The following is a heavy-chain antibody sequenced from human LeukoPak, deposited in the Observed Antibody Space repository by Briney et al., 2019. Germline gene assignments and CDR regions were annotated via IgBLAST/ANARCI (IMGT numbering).Heavy chain of an antibody. D-gene: IGHD3-22*01. CDR2: INHSGST. CDR1: GGSFSGYY. Sequence: SETLSLTCAVYGGSFSGYYWSWIRQPPGKGLEWIGEINHSGSTNYNPSLKSRVTISVDTSKNQFSLKLSSVTAADTAVYYCASGYYSGGSGYPPADYWGQGTLVTVSS. CDR3: ASGYYSGGSGYPPADY. V-gene: IGHV4-34*01. J-gene: IGHJ4*02.